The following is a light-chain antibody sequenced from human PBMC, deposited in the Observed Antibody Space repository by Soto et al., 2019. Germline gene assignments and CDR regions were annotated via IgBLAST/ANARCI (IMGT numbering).Light chain of an antibody. CDR2: EDN. Sequence: NFMLSQPQSVSESPGKTVTISCTGSSGSVASNYVQWYQQRPGSVPSTVIYEDNRRPSGGPEPFSCSVDSSSNSASLTISGLRPEDEADYYCQSYDSANRGVFGGGTKLTVL. CDR1: SGSVASNY. J-gene: IGLJ3*02. CDR3: QSYDSANRGV. V-gene: IGLV6-57*02.